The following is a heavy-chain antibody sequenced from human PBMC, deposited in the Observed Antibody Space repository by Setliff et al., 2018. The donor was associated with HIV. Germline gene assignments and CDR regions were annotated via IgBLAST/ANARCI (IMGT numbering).Heavy chain of an antibody. CDR2: VFYSGGT. CDR3: ASHFYGYYGSNGLSIQY. CDR1: GGTLSPTNYC. D-gene: IGHD3-22*01. V-gene: IGHV4-39*01. Sequence: SETLSLTCIVSGGTLSPTNYCWGLIRQTPGQGLEWIGTVFYSGGTYYNPSHMGRVTISIDTSKNQFSLNLSSVAAADTAVYYCASHFYGYYGSNGLSIQYWGQGTLVTVSS. J-gene: IGHJ4*02.